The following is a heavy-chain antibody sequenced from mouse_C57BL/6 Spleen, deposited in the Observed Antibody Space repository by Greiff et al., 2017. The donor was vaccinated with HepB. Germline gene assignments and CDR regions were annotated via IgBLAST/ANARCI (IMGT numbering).Heavy chain of an antibody. V-gene: IGHV5-6*01. D-gene: IGHD1-1*01. J-gene: IGHJ4*01. CDR2: ISSGGSYT. CDR3: ARHYYYGSSYVNAMDY. CDR1: GFTFSSYG. Sequence: EVNVVESGGDLVKPGGSLKLSCAASGFTFSSYGMSWVRQTPDKRLEWVATISSGGSYTYYPDSVKGRFTISRDNAKNTLYLQMSSLKSEDTAMYYCARHYYYGSSYVNAMDYWGQGTSVTVSS.